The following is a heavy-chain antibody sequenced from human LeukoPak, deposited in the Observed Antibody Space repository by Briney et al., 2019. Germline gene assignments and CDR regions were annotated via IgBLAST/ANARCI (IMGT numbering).Heavy chain of an antibody. CDR3: VVWGEDRSGHRFDF. D-gene: IGHD3-22*01. CDR2: INTDGSNT. J-gene: IGHJ4*02. CDR1: GFTFDYYW. Sequence: GGSLRLSCAASGFTFDYYWRHWVRQAPEKGLMWVSRINTDGSNTHYADSVKGRFTISRDNAKNTLYLQMNGLRVEDTAVYYCVVWGEDRSGHRFDFWGQGTLVTVFS. V-gene: IGHV3-74*01.